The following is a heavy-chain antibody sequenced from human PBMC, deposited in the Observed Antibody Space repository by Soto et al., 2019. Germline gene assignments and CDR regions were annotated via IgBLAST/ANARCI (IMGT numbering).Heavy chain of an antibody. D-gene: IGHD2-21*02. Sequence: EVQLVETGGGLIQPGGSLRLSCAASGFAVSGNYMSWVRQAPGKGLEWVSLMSSGGITYYADSMKDRFTISRDNSKNILFLQMNSLRAEDTAVYYCAKVGENGDCPVNYWGQGTLVTVSS. CDR3: AKVGENGDCPVNY. CDR1: GFAVSGNY. J-gene: IGHJ4*02. V-gene: IGHV3-53*02. CDR2: MSSGGIT.